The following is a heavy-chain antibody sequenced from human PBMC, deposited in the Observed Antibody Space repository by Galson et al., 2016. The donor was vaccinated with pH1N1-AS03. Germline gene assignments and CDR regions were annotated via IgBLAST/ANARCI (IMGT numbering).Heavy chain of an antibody. Sequence: PALVKPTQTLTLTCAVSGFSLGVPGVAVAWVRQPPGKALEWLADIYWDNDPRYSPSLRSRLTITKDTPRKQVILTLADVDPVDTASYFCVQGPVFQYWGKGIVVAVSS. CDR3: VQGPVFQY. CDR1: GFSLGVPGVA. CDR2: IYWDNDP. V-gene: IGHV2-5*02. J-gene: IGHJ4*02.